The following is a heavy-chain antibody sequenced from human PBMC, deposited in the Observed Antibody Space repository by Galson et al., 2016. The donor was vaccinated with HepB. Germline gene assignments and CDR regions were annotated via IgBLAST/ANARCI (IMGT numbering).Heavy chain of an antibody. Sequence: SVKVSCKASGYTFSSYGISWVRQAPGQGLEWMGWISTYNGNTDFAQNLQGRVTMTTDTSTSTAYMELRSLRSDDTAVYYCARDRPDYYESSGYYAPCWGQGTLVTVSS. J-gene: IGHJ4*02. CDR3: ARDRPDYYESSGYYAPC. D-gene: IGHD3-22*01. CDR2: ISTYNGNT. CDR1: GYTFSSYG. V-gene: IGHV1-18*04.